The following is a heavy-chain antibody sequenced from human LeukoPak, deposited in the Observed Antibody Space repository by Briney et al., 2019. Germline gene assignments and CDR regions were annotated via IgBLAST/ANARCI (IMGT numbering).Heavy chain of an antibody. Sequence: GGALRLSCAASGFTFSSCGMHWVRQAPGKGLEGVAAIWYDGSNKYYADSVKGRFTISRDNSKNTLYLKMNSLRAEDPAVYYCAKSEVAAAPDYWGQGTLVTVSS. J-gene: IGHJ4*02. D-gene: IGHD6-13*01. V-gene: IGHV3-33*06. CDR3: AKSEVAAAPDY. CDR1: GFTFSSCG. CDR2: IWYDGSNK.